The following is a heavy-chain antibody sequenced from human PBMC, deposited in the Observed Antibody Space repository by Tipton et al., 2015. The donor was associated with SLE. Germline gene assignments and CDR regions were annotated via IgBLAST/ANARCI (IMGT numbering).Heavy chain of an antibody. CDR3: ARDGVRKGWWFFDL. D-gene: IGHD3-16*01. J-gene: IGHJ2*01. CDR2: IYFSGSA. V-gene: IGHV4-59*01. Sequence: TLSLTCTVSGGSISNYYWSWIRQPPGKGLEWIGYIYFSGSANYNLSLKSRVTISLDTSKNQFSLKLSSVTAADTAVYFCARDGVRKGWWFFDLWGRGTLVTVSS. CDR1: GGSISNYY.